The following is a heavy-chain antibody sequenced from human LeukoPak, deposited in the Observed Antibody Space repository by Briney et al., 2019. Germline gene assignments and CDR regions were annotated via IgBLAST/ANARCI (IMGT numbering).Heavy chain of an antibody. CDR3: ARDSYSNYVYYYGMDV. CDR2: IYYTGSV. V-gene: IGHV4-31*03. J-gene: IGHJ6*02. Sequence: PSQTLSLTCTISGASIGTGGFYWTWIRQPPGEGLEWIGYIYYTGSVDYNASLKSRLTISLDTSKNQFSLKLNSVTAADTAVYYCARDSYSNYVYYYGMDVWGQGTTVTVSS. D-gene: IGHD4-11*01. CDR1: GASIGTGGFY.